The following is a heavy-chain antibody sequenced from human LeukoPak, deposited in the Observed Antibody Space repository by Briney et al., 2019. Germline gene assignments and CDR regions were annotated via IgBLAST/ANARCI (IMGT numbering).Heavy chain of an antibody. D-gene: IGHD2-2*01. CDR2: ISSSSSYI. J-gene: IGHJ6*02. CDR3: ARLVVVPAALMGFYYYYGMDV. V-gene: IGHV3-21*01. Sequence: PGGSLRLSCAASGFTFSSYSMNWVRQAPGKGLEWVSSISSSSSYIYYADSVKGRFTISRDNAKNSLYLQMNSLRAEDTAMYYCARLVVVPAALMGFYYYYGMDVWGQGTTVTVSS. CDR1: GFTFSSYS.